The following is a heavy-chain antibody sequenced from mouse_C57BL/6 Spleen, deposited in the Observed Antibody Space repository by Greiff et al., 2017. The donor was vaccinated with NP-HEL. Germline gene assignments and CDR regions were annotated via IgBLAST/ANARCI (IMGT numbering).Heavy chain of an antibody. CDR3: ARESTRYWYFDV. V-gene: IGHV5-4*03. Sequence: DVMLVESGGGLVKPGGSLKLSCAASGFTFSSYAMSWVRQTPEKRLEWVATISDGGSYTYYPDNVKGRFTISRDNAKNNLYLQMSHLKSEDTAMYYCARESTRYWYFDVWGTGTTVTVSS. CDR1: GFTFSSYA. J-gene: IGHJ1*03. D-gene: IGHD5-1*01. CDR2: ISDGGSYT.